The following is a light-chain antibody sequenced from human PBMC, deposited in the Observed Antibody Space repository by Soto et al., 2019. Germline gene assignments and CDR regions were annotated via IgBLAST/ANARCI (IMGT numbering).Light chain of an antibody. CDR2: DVS. CDR3: SSYTSSSTDV. CDR1: SSDVGGYNY. Sequence: QSVLTQPASVSGSPDRSLTFPSTETSSDVGGYNYDSWYQQHPGKAPKLMIYDVSNRPSGVSNRFSGSKSGNTASLTISGLQAEDEADYYCSSYTSSSTDVFGTGTKLTVL. J-gene: IGLJ1*01. V-gene: IGLV2-14*01.